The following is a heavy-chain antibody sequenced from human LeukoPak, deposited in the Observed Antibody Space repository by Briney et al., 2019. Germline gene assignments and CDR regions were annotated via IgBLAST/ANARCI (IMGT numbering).Heavy chain of an antibody. CDR2: FDVGDGET. Sequence: VASVKVSCKVSGYTLTDLSMHWVRQAPGKGLEWMGGFDVGDGETFFAQKFQGRVAMSEDTYADTAYMELSSLRFEDTAVYYCARDLYYDFWSGYYTPYSNVQHFDYWGQGTLVTVSS. CDR3: ARDLYYDFWSGYYTPYSNVQHFDY. V-gene: IGHV1-24*01. CDR1: GYTLTDLS. D-gene: IGHD3-3*01. J-gene: IGHJ4*02.